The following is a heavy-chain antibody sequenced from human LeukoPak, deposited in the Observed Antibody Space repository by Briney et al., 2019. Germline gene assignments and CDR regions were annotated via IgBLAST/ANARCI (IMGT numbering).Heavy chain of an antibody. Sequence: GESLKISCKGSGYSFTSYWIGWVRQMPGKGLEWMGIIYPGDSDTRYSPSFQGQVTISADKSISTAYLQWSSLKASDTAMYYCARLMGYYGSGSYYNSPFDYWGQGTLVTVSS. D-gene: IGHD3-10*01. CDR1: GYSFTSYW. J-gene: IGHJ4*02. CDR2: IYPGDSDT. V-gene: IGHV5-51*01. CDR3: ARLMGYYGSGSYYNSPFDY.